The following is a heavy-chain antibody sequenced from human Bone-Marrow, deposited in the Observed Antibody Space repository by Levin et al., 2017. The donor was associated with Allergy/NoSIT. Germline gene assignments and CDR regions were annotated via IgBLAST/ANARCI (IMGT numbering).Heavy chain of an antibody. CDR2: IYHSGSS. J-gene: IGHJ4*02. V-gene: IGHV4-30-2*01. Sequence: SCTVSGGSISSSGYSWSWIRQPPGDNLEWIGYIYHSGSSYYNPSLKSRVTISVDRSKNQFSLKLSSVTAADTAVYYCARARRGYYDSTGREGYFDYWGQGTLVTVSS. D-gene: IGHD3-22*01. CDR3: ARARRGYYDSTGREGYFDY. CDR1: GGSISSSGYS.